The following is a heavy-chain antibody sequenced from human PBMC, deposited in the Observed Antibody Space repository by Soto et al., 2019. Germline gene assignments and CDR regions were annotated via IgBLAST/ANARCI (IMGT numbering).Heavy chain of an antibody. Sequence: ESLKISCEGSGYGFSNYWIGWVCQKSGKGLEWMGIIFPRDSDTKYNPSLQGRVSISADNSVATAYLHLSSLKPSDTAIYYCARIPRVPAKRRNSGMDVWGQVATVTV. CDR2: IFPRDSDT. J-gene: IGHJ6*02. CDR1: GYGFSNYW. CDR3: ARIPRVPAKRRNSGMDV. V-gene: IGHV5-51*01. D-gene: IGHD2-15*01.